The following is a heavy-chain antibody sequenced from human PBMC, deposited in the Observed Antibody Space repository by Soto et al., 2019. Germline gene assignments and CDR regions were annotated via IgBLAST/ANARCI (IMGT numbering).Heavy chain of an antibody. D-gene: IGHD6-6*01. CDR3: AREGISSSPAIPEWFDP. CDR2: IIPILGIA. V-gene: IGHV1-69*04. Sequence: SVKVSRKASGCTFSNYTISWVRQAPGQGLEWMGRIIPILGIANYAQKFQGRVTITADKSTSTAYMELSSLRSEDTAVYYCAREGISSSPAIPEWFDPWGQGTLVTVSS. J-gene: IGHJ5*02. CDR1: GCTFSNYT.